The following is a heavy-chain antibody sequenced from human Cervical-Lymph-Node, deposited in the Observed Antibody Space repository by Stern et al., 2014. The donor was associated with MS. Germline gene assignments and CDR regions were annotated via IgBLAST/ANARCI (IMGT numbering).Heavy chain of an antibody. CDR2: VSYHGSGQ. CDR3: ARSMGAAPFDY. V-gene: IGHV3-30*14. D-gene: IGHD2-15*01. J-gene: IGHJ4*02. Sequence: VQLVESGGGVVQPGQSLRLSCAASGFTFTNYSMHWVRQAPGKGLEWVALVSYHGSGQRYGDPVKGRITISRDSPQNTLVLQINGLREEDTSVFYCARSMGAAPFDYWGQGTLVTVSS. CDR1: GFTFTNYS.